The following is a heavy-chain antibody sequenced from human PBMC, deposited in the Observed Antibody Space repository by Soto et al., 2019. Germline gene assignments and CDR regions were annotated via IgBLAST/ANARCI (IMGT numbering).Heavy chain of an antibody. CDR1: GGSFSGYY. CDR3: ARPTGVYDFWSGYHPYFQH. J-gene: IGHJ1*01. Sequence: SETLSLTCAVCGGSFSGYYWSWIRQPPGKGLEWIGEINHSGSTNYNPSLKSRVTISVDTSKNQFSLKLSSVTAADTAVYYCARPTGVYDFWSGYHPYFQHWGQGTLVTVS. V-gene: IGHV4-34*01. CDR2: INHSGST. D-gene: IGHD3-3*01.